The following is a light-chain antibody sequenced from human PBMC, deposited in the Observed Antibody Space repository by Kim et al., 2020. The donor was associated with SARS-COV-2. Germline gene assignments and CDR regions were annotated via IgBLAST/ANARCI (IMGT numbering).Light chain of an antibody. CDR2: DAS. V-gene: IGKV1-5*01. CDR1: QSIGGW. CDR3: QQHSSYPRT. Sequence: IQLTQSPSTLSASVGDRVTITCRASQSIGGWLAWYQQKPEKAPKPLIYDASSVQSGVPSRFRGSGSGTDFTLTISSLQPDDFATYYCQQHSSYPRTFGQGTQVDIK. J-gene: IGKJ1*01.